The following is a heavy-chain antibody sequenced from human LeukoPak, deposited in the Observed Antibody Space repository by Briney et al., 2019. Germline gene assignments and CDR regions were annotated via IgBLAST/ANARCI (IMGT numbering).Heavy chain of an antibody. Sequence: GGSLRLSCAASGFTFNNAWMNWVRQAPGKGLEWVGRIRSKADYLTTEYAAPVKGRFTISRDDSKNTLYLQMNSLKTEDTAVYYCATRSYYDTSTYYLAAFDLWGQGTKVTVSS. CDR3: ATRSYYDTSTYYLAAFDL. CDR1: GFTFNNAW. CDR2: IRSKADYLTT. V-gene: IGHV3-15*07. J-gene: IGHJ3*01. D-gene: IGHD3-22*01.